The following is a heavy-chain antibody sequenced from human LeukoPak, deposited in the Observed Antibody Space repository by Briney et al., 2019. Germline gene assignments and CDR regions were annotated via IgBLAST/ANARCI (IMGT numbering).Heavy chain of an antibody. D-gene: IGHD3-3*01. V-gene: IGHV1-2*02. Sequence: ASVKVSCKASGYTFTGYYMHWVRQAPGQGLGWMGWINPNSGGTNYAQKFQGRVTMTRDTSISTAYMELSSLTSEDTAVYYCARGRRDFWRAFYYMDVWGKGTTVTVSS. CDR2: INPNSGGT. CDR3: ARGRRDFWRAFYYMDV. J-gene: IGHJ6*03. CDR1: GYTFTGYY.